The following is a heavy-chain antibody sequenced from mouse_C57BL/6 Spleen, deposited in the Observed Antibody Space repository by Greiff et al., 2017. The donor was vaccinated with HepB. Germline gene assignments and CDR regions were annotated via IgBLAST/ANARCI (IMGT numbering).Heavy chain of an antibody. D-gene: IGHD1-1*01. CDR3: ARNIYYGSSYVGY. CDR2: IDPSDSYT. CDR1: GYTFTSYW. J-gene: IGHJ2*01. Sequence: QVQLQQPGAELVMPGASVKLSCKASGYTFTSYWMHWVKQRPGQGLEWIGEIDPSDSYTNYNQKFKGKSTLTVDKSSSTAYMQLSSLTSEDSAVYDCARNIYYGSSYVGYWGQGTTLTVSS. V-gene: IGHV1-69*01.